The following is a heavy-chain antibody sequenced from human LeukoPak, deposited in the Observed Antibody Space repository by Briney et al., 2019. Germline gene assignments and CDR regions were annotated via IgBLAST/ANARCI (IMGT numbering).Heavy chain of an antibody. Sequence: GGSLRLSRAASGFTFRAYTMNSVRQAPGKGLEWVSGIYGSGEGQTFYADSVRGRFTISRDDSRNLVFLHMDSLRVEDTALYYCAKDVKSDGVWDIDHWGQGTLVTVSS. J-gene: IGHJ4*02. D-gene: IGHD4-17*01. CDR1: GFTFRAYT. CDR2: IYGSGEGQT. V-gene: IGHV3-23*01. CDR3: AKDVKSDGVWDIDH.